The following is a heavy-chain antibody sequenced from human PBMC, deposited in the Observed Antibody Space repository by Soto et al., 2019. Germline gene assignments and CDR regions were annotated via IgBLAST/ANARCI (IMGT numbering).Heavy chain of an antibody. CDR2: IWYDGSDK. Sequence: AGGSLRLSCAASGFSFSNYGMHWVRQAPGKGLEWVAIIWYDGSDKYYADSVKGRFTISRDNSKNTLYLQMNSLRAEDTAVYYCAYSNTSYYFDYWGQGSLVTVSS. J-gene: IGHJ4*02. CDR3: AYSNTSYYFDY. CDR1: GFSFSNYG. D-gene: IGHD3-9*01. V-gene: IGHV3-33*01.